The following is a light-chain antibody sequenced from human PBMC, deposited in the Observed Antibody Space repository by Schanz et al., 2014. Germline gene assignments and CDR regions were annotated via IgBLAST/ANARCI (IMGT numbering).Light chain of an antibody. J-gene: IGKJ1*01. Sequence: EIVLTQSPATLSLSPGERATLSCRASQSVSSYLAWYQQKPGQAPRLLIYDASNRATGIPARFSGSGSGTDFTLTISSLEPEDFAVYYCQQYNGGTFGQGTKVEIK. V-gene: IGKV3-11*01. CDR1: QSVSSY. CDR3: QQYNGGT. CDR2: DAS.